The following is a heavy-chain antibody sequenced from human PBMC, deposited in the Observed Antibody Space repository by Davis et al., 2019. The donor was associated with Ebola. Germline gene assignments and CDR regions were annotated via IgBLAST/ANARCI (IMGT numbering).Heavy chain of an antibody. Sequence: PSETLSLTCTVSGGSISSYYWSRIRQPAGKGLEWIGRIYTSGSTNYNPSLKSRVTMSVDTSKNQFSLKLSSVTAADTAVYYCARDLTYYDFWSGYYTDYYWYFDLWGRGTLVTVSS. V-gene: IGHV4-4*07. CDR2: IYTSGST. D-gene: IGHD3-3*01. J-gene: IGHJ2*01. CDR3: ARDLTYYDFWSGYYTDYYWYFDL. CDR1: GGSISSYY.